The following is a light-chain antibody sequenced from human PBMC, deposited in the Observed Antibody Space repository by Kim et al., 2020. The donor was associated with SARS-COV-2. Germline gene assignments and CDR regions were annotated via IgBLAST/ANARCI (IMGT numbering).Light chain of an antibody. CDR1: SGHSSYA. Sequence: QPVLTQSPSASASLGASVKLTCTLSSGHSSYAIAWHQQQPEKGPRYLMKLNSDGSHSKGGGIPDRFSGSSSGAERYLTISSLQSEDEADYYCQTWGTGIFGGGTQLTVL. CDR3: QTWGTGI. CDR2: LNSDGSH. V-gene: IGLV4-69*01. J-gene: IGLJ2*01.